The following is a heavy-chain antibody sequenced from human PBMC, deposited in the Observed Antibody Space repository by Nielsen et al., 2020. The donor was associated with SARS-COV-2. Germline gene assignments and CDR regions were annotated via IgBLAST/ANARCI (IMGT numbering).Heavy chain of an antibody. CDR1: GLTFSDYG. Sequence: GGSLRPSCTGSGLTFSDYGMNWVRQAPGKGLEWVASISGDSNYIFYSELVKGRFTMSRDNGKNSLYLQMNTLRSEDTALYYCTRGFYSQSDCWGQGTLVTVSS. CDR2: ISGDSNYI. CDR3: TRGFYSQSDC. D-gene: IGHD2-15*01. V-gene: IGHV3-21*01. J-gene: IGHJ4*02.